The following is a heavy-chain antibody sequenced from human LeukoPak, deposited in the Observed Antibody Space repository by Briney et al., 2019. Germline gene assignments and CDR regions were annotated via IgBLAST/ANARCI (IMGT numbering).Heavy chain of an antibody. J-gene: IGHJ4*02. CDR3: ARGPNYYDSSGSTTFDY. CDR2: IIPTFGTA. CDR1: GGTFSSYA. V-gene: IGHV1-69*01. D-gene: IGHD3-22*01. Sequence: SVNVSCKASGGTFSSYAISWVRQTPGQGLEWMGDIIPTFGTANYAQKFQGRVTITADESTSTAYMELSSLRSEDTAVYYCARGPNYYDSSGSTTFDYWGQGTLVTVSS.